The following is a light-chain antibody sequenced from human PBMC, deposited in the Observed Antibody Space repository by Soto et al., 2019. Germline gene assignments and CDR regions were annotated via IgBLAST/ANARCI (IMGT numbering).Light chain of an antibody. CDR3: SSYTSSSTR. CDR1: SIDVGGYHY. CDR2: DVS. Sequence: QSALTQPASVSGSPGQSSTISCTGTSIDVGGYHYVSWYQQHPGKAPKLMIYDVSNRPSGVSNRFSGSKSGNTASLTISGLQAEDEADYSCSSYTSSSTRFGTGPKVTVL. V-gene: IGLV2-14*01. J-gene: IGLJ1*01.